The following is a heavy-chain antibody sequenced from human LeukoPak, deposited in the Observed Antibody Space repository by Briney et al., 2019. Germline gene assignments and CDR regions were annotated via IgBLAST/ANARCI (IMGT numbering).Heavy chain of an antibody. Sequence: SGGSLRLSCTASGFTFGDYAMSWFRQAPGKGLEWVSSISSSSSYIYYADSVKGRFTISRDNAKNSLYLQMNSLRAEDTAVDYCARDLHPGFDYWGQGTLVTVSS. CDR2: ISSSSSYI. CDR1: GFTFGDYA. V-gene: IGHV3-21*01. CDR3: ARDLHPGFDY. J-gene: IGHJ4*02.